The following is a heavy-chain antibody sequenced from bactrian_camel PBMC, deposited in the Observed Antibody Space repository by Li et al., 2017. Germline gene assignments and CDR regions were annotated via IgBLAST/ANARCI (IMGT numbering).Heavy chain of an antibody. CDR1: GYTFSNYC. Sequence: QLVESGGGSVQSRGSLRLSCAASGYTFSNYCMGWFRQAPGKEREGVARICSDGYTRYAHSVKDRFTISQDNAKNTLYLQMNSLKTEDTAVYYCAARGYGGSWYDPSDLGYNYWGQGTQVTVS. J-gene: IGHJ4*01. V-gene: IGHV3S67*01. CDR3: AARGYGGSWYDPSDLGYNY. CDR2: ICSDGYT. D-gene: IGHD6*01.